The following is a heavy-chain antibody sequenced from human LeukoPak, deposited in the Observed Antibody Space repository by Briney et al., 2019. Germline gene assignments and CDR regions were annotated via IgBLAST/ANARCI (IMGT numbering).Heavy chain of an antibody. V-gene: IGHV6-1*01. D-gene: IGHD2-15*01. Sequence: PSQTLSLTCAISGDSVSSNSAAWNWIRQSPPRGLEWLGRTYYRSKWYNDYAVSVKSRITINPDTSKNQFSLQPISVTPEDTAIYYCARIVGGSPDYWGQGTLVTVSS. CDR2: TYYRSKWYN. J-gene: IGHJ4*02. CDR1: GDSVSSNSAA. CDR3: ARIVGGSPDY.